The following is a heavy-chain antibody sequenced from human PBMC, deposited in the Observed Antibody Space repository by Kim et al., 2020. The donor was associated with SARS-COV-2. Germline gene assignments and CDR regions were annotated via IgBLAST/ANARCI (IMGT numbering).Heavy chain of an antibody. V-gene: IGHV3-72*01. CDR2: IRNKANSYST. CDR1: GFTFSDHF. CDR3: TRNLGGLGGY. D-gene: IGHD3-16*01. J-gene: IGHJ4*02. Sequence: GSLRLSCAASGFTFSDHFMDWVRQAPGKGLEWVGRIRNKANSYSTEYAASVKGRFTISRDESKNSLYLQMNSLKTEDTAVYYCTRNLGGLGGYWGQGTLITVSS.